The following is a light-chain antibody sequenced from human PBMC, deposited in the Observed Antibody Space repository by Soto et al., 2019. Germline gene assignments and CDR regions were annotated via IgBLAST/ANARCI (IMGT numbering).Light chain of an antibody. J-gene: IGKJ1*01. V-gene: IGKV3D-7*01. CDR3: QQDYNSPQT. CDR2: GAS. CDR1: QSVSSSY. Sequence: PGARVPLSCRASQSVSSSYLTWYQQKPGQAPRLLIYGASTRATGIPARFSGSGSGTDFTLTISSLQPEDFAVYYCQQDYNSPQTFGQGTKVDIK.